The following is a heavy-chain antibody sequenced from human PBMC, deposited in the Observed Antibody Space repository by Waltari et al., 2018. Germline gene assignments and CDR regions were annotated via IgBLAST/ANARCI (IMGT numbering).Heavy chain of an antibody. J-gene: IGHJ4*02. Sequence: SCAASGFTVSSNYMSWVRQAPGKGLEWVSVIYSGGSTYYADSVKGRFTISRDNSKNTLYLQMNSLRAEDTAVYYCAREFRGTAAAGYFDYWGQGTLVTVSS. CDR2: IYSGGST. CDR3: AREFRGTAAAGYFDY. D-gene: IGHD6-13*01. V-gene: IGHV3-53*01. CDR1: GFTVSSNY.